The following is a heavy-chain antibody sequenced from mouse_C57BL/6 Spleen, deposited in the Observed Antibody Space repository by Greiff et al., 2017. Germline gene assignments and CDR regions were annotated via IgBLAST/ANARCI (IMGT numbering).Heavy chain of an antibody. CDR1: GYAFSSSW. CDR2: IYPGDGDT. D-gene: IGHD1-1*01. Sequence: VQLQQSGPELVKPGASVKISCKASGYAFSSSWMNWVKQRPGKGLEWIGRIYPGDGDTNYNGKFKGKATLTADKSSSTAYMQLSSLTSEDSAVYFCARDWTVAMDYWGQGTSVTVSS. CDR3: ARDWTVAMDY. V-gene: IGHV1-82*01. J-gene: IGHJ4*01.